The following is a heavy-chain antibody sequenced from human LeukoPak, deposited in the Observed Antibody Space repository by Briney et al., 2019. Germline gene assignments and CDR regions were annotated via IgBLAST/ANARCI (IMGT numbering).Heavy chain of an antibody. CDR1: GDSISSTTYC. CDR2: LYYSGSD. Sequence: PSETLSVTCTVSGDSISSTTYCWGWIRQPPGKGLEWIGSLYYSGSDYYNPSLKSRVTISVDTSKNQFSLKLSSVTDADTAVCYCARLSGDYVSDFDYWGQGTLVTVSS. J-gene: IGHJ4*02. V-gene: IGHV4-39*01. CDR3: ARLSGDYVSDFDY. D-gene: IGHD4-17*01.